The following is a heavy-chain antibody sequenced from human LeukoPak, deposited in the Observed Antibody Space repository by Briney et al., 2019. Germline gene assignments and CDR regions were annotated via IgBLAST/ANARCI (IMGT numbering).Heavy chain of an antibody. J-gene: IGHJ4*02. CDR1: GFTFSSYA. Sequence: GGSLRLSCAASGFTFSSYAMSWVRQAPGKGLEWVSTISGSGGSTYYADSVKGRFTISRDNSKNTLYLQMNSLRAEDTAVYYCAKDRLYGSGSYYFDYWGQGTLVTASS. V-gene: IGHV3-23*01. D-gene: IGHD3-10*01. CDR2: ISGSGGST. CDR3: AKDRLYGSGSYYFDY.